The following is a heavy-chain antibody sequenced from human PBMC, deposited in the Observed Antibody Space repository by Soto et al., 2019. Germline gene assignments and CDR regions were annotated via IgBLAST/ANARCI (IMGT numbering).Heavy chain of an antibody. CDR2: IGHRGTT. CDR1: GGSFSGYY. D-gene: IGHD5-12*01. CDR3: ARGGGYDSFDF. J-gene: IGHJ4*02. V-gene: IGHV4-34*01. Sequence: SETLSLTCAVYGGSFSGYYWSWIRQPPEKGLEWLGDIGHRGTTYYNPSLKSRVSLSVDTTRNQFSLSLSSMTAADKAVYYCARGGGYDSFDFWGQGTLVTVSS.